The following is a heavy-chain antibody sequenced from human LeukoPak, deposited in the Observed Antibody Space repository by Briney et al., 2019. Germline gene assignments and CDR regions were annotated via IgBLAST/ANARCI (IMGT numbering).Heavy chain of an antibody. V-gene: IGHV3-7*01. CDR3: ARGYGVAY. J-gene: IGHJ4*02. CDR1: GFTLSSYW. D-gene: IGHD4/OR15-4a*01. Sequence: GGSLRLSCAASGFTLSSYWMAWVRQAPGKGLEWVANIKEDGSEKHYVDSVKGRFTISRDNVKNSLYLQMNSLRAEDTAVYYCARGYGVAYWGQGTLVIVSS. CDR2: IKEDGSEK.